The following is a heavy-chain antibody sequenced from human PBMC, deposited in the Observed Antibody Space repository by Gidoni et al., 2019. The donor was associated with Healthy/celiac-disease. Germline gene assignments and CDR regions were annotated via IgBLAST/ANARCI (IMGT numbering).Heavy chain of an antibody. CDR2: ISSSGSTI. Sequence: QVQLVESGGGLVKPGGSLRLSCAASGFTFSDYYLSWTRQAPGKGLEWVSYISSSGSTIYYADSVKGRFTISRDNAKNSLYLQMNSLRAEDTAVYYCARVAVRGVIIPPFDYWGQGTLVTVSS. D-gene: IGHD3-10*01. V-gene: IGHV3-11*01. CDR3: ARVAVRGVIIPPFDY. CDR1: GFTFSDYY. J-gene: IGHJ4*02.